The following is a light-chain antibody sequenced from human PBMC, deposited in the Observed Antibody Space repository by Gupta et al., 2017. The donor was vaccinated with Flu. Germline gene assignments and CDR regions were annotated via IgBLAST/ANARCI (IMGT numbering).Light chain of an antibody. CDR3: QHDDCTIFT. V-gene: IGKV3-20*01. Sequence: DIVLTQFPGTLSLSPGERATLSCRASQSVRTTDLAWYQQRPGQAPRLLIYGASSRATGIPYRFSGSGSGTEFTLTINRLEPEDFAVYYCQHDDCTIFTFGHGTRVDIK. CDR1: QSVRTTD. J-gene: IGKJ3*01. CDR2: GAS.